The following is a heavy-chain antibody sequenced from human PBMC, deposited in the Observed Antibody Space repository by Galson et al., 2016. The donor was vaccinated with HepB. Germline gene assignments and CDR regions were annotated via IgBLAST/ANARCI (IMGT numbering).Heavy chain of an antibody. D-gene: IGHD2-2*02. V-gene: IGHV3-48*03. CDR2: ISTSGNTI. CDR3: AGGPAYCDSSRCSTYGMDV. CDR1: GFTFSHYE. Sequence: SLRLSCAASGFTFSHYEMNWVRQAPGKGLEWVSYISTSGNTIYYADPVKGRLTISRDNAKNSLYLQMNTLRAEDTAVYYCAGGPAYCDSSRCSTYGMDVWGQGTTVTVSS. J-gene: IGHJ6*02.